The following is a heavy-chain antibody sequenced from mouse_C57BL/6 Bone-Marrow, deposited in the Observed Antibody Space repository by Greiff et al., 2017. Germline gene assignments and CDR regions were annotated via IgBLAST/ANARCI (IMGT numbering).Heavy chain of an antibody. J-gene: IGHJ3*01. Sequence: QVQLKQSGAELVRPGASVKLSCKASGYTFPDYYINWVKQRPGQGLEWIARIFPGSGNTYYNEKFKGQATLTAEKSSSPAYMQLSSLTSEDSAVYFCARGGAWFADWGQGTLVTVSA. CDR3: ARGGAWFAD. CDR1: GYTFPDYY. CDR2: IFPGSGNT. V-gene: IGHV1-76*01.